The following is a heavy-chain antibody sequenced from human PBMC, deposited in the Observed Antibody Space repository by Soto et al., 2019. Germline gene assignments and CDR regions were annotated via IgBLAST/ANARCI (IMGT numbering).Heavy chain of an antibody. V-gene: IGHV1-69*01. Sequence: QVQLVQSGAEVKKPGSSVKVSCKASGGTFSSYTISWVRQAPGQGLEWMGGIIPIFGTANYAQKFQGRVTITADESTSTAYMELSSLRSEDTAVYYCARAGYYDSSGYPSGYYYGMDVWGQGTTVTVSS. CDR1: GGTFSSYT. D-gene: IGHD3-22*01. J-gene: IGHJ6*02. CDR2: IIPIFGTA. CDR3: ARAGYYDSSGYPSGYYYGMDV.